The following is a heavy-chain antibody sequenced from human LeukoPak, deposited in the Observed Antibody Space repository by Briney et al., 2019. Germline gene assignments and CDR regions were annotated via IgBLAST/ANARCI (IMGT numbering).Heavy chain of an antibody. V-gene: IGHV1-18*01. CDR2: ISAYNGNT. D-gene: IGHD3-22*01. CDR1: GYTFTSYG. CDR3: ARTIPSYYYDSSGISIFDY. Sequence: ASVKVSCKASGYTFTSYGISWVRQAPGQGLEWMGWISAYNGNTNYAQKLQGRVTMTTDTSTSTAYMELRSLRSDDTAVYYCARTIPSYYYDSSGISIFDYWGQGTLVTVSS. J-gene: IGHJ4*02.